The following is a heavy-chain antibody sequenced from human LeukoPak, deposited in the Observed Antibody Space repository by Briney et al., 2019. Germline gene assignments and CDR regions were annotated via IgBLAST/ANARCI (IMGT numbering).Heavy chain of an antibody. D-gene: IGHD4-17*01. CDR1: GYSFTTYW. Sequence: GESLKISCKGSGYSFTTYWIGWVRQMPGKGLEWMGIIYPGDSDTRYSPSFQGQVSISADKAISTAYLQWSSLKASDTAMYYCARSPTLTTDLDFWGQGTLVTVSS. CDR2: IYPGDSDT. J-gene: IGHJ4*02. V-gene: IGHV5-51*01. CDR3: ARSPTLTTDLDF.